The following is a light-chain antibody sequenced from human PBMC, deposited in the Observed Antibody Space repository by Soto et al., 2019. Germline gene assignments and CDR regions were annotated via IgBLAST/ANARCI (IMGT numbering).Light chain of an antibody. CDR2: DAS. V-gene: IGKV3-11*01. J-gene: IGKJ5*01. Sequence: IVLTQSPATLCLSPGERAPLSCRARQSVSRNLAWYQQKPGQAPRLLIYDASNRATGIPARFSGSGSVTDFTLTISSLEPEDFAVYYCQQRGEWPPGATFGQGTRLEIK. CDR3: QQRGEWPPGAT. CDR1: QSVSRN.